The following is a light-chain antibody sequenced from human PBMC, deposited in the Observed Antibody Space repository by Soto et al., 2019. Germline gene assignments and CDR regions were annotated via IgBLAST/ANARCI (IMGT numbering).Light chain of an antibody. CDR3: SSYTSSSTLVV. J-gene: IGLJ2*01. CDR1: SSDVGGYNY. V-gene: IGLV2-14*01. Sequence: QSALTQPASVSGSPGQSITISCTGTSSDVGGYNYVSWYQQHPGKAPKVMIYGVSYRPSGVSNRFSDSKSGNTASLTISGLQAEDEANYYCSSYTSSSTLVVFGGGTKLTVL. CDR2: GVS.